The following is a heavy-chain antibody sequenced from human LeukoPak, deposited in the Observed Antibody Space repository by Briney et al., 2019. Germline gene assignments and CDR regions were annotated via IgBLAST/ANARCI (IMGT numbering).Heavy chain of an antibody. V-gene: IGHV3-23*01. D-gene: IGHD3-22*01. J-gene: IGHJ4*02. CDR3: AKGSYYDSSGSFYFDY. CDR1: GFTFSSYA. Sequence: PGGSLRLSCAASGFTFSSYAMSWVRQAPGKGLEWVSAISGSGGSTYYADSVKGRFTIPRDNSKNTLYLQMNSLRAEDTAVYYCAKGSYYDSSGSFYFDYWGQGTLVTVSS. CDR2: ISGSGGST.